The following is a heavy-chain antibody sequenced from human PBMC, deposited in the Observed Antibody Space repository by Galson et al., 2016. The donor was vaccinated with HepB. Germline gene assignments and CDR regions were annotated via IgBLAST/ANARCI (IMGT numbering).Heavy chain of an antibody. CDR2: ISSRSIPM. J-gene: IGHJ4*02. CDR3: AKGERYYDMLTGYYFPSVYDFLDY. D-gene: IGHD3-9*01. CDR1: GFTFSGFS. V-gene: IGHV3-21*01. Sequence: SLRLSCATSGFTFSGFSMNWVRQAPGKGLEWISSISSRSIPMYYADSVRGRFTISRDNAKKSLYLEMNSLRAEDTAVYYCAKGERYYDMLTGYYFPSVYDFLDYWGQGTRVTVSS.